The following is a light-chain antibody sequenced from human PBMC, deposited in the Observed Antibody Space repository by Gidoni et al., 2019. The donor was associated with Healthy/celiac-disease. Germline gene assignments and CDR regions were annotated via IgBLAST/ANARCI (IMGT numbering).Light chain of an antibody. CDR1: QSVSSSY. Sequence: EIVLTQSPGTLSLSPGERATHSCRASQSVSSSYLAWYQQKPGQAPRLLIYGASSRDTGIPDRFSGSGSGTDFTLTISRLEPEDFAVYYCQQYGSSPTFGGGTKVEIK. CDR2: GAS. V-gene: IGKV3-20*01. CDR3: QQYGSSPT. J-gene: IGKJ4*01.